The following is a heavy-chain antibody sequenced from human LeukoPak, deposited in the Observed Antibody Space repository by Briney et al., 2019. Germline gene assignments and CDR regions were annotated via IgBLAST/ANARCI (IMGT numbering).Heavy chain of an antibody. D-gene: IGHD3-9*01. Sequence: ASVKVSCKASGGTFSSYAISWVRQAPGQGLEWMGGIIPIFGTANYAQKFQGRVTITADESTSTAYMELRSLRSDDTAVYYCARVIRVDYDILTGYFWFDPWGQGTLVTVSS. V-gene: IGHV1-69*13. J-gene: IGHJ5*02. CDR2: IIPIFGTA. CDR3: ARVIRVDYDILTGYFWFDP. CDR1: GGTFSSYA.